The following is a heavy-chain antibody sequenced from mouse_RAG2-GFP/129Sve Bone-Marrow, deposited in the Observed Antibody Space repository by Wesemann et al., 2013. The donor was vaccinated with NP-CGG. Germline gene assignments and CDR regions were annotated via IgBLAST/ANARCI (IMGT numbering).Heavy chain of an antibody. CDR3: ARDYYDYDYFDY. J-gene: IGHJ2*01. V-gene: IGHV1S81*02. CDR1: GYTFTSYW. D-gene: IGHD2-4*01. Sequence: QVQLQQPGAELVKPGASVKLSCKASGYTFTSYWMHWVKQRPGQGLEWIGEINPSNGRTNYNEKFKSKATLTVDKSSSTAYMQLSSLTSEDSAVYYCARDYYDYDYFDYWGQGTTLTVSS. CDR2: INPSNGRT.